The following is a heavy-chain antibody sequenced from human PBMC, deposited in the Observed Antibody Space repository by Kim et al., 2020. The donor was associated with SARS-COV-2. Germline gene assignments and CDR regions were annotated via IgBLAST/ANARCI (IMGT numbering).Heavy chain of an antibody. CDR1: GFTFSSYG. V-gene: IGHV3-33*01. Sequence: GGSLRLSCAASGFTFSSYGMHWVRQAPGKGLEWVAVIWYDGSNKYYADSVKGRFTISRDNSKNTLYLQMNSLRAEDTAVYYCARGGGSGSLDYYYGMDVWGQGTTVTVSS. J-gene: IGHJ6*02. CDR2: IWYDGSNK. CDR3: ARGGGSGSLDYYYGMDV. D-gene: IGHD3-10*01.